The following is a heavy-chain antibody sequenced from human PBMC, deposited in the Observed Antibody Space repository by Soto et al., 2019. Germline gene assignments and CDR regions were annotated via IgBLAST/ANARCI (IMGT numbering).Heavy chain of an antibody. CDR2: ISGSGGST. CDR1: GFTFSSYA. J-gene: IGHJ3*02. V-gene: IGHV3-23*01. CDR3: AKEYLITVTMWEVDAFDI. Sequence: GGSLRLSCAASGFTFSSYAMSWVRQAPGKGLEWVSAISGSGGSTYYADSVKGRFTISRDNSKNTLYLQMNSLRAEDTAVYYCAKEYLITVTMWEVDAFDIWGQGTMVTVSS. D-gene: IGHD4-4*01.